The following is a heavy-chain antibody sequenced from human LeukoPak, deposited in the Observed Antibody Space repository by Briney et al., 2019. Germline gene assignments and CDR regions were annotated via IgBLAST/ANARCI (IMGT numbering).Heavy chain of an antibody. J-gene: IGHJ4*02. CDR1: GFTFSSYW. CDR2: IKEDGSEK. V-gene: IGHV3-7*01. CDR3: ARITMVRGARKDDF. D-gene: IGHD3-10*01. Sequence: GGSLRLSCAVSGFTFSSYWMTWVRQAPGKGLEWVANIKEDGSEKYYVDSVKGRFTASRDNAKNSLYLQMNSLRAEDTAVYYCARITMVRGARKDDFWDQGTLVTVSS.